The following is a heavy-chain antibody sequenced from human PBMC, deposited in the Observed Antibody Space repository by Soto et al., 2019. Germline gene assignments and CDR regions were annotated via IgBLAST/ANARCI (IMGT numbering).Heavy chain of an antibody. Sequence: GGSLRLSCAASGFTFSSYSMNWVRQAPGKVLEWVSSISSSSSYIYYADSVKGRFTISRDNAKNSLYLQMNSLRAEDTAVYYCARDLRRPIIVVVPAAIRQNYYYGMDVWGQGTTVTVSS. CDR1: GFTFSSYS. CDR2: ISSSSSYI. D-gene: IGHD2-2*02. CDR3: ARDLRRPIIVVVPAAIRQNYYYGMDV. V-gene: IGHV3-21*01. J-gene: IGHJ6*02.